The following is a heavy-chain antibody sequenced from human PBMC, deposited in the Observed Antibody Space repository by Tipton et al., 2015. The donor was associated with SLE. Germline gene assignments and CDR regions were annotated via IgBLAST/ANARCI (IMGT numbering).Heavy chain of an antibody. D-gene: IGHD4-17*01. Sequence: TLSLTCAVYGGSFSGYYWSWIRQPPGKGLEWIGEINHSGSTNYNPSLKSRVTISVDTSKNQFSLKLSSVTAADTAVYYCARRDTLRSFDYWGQGTLVTVSS. CDR3: ARRDTLRSFDY. CDR1: GGSFSGYY. CDR2: INHSGST. J-gene: IGHJ4*02. V-gene: IGHV4-34*01.